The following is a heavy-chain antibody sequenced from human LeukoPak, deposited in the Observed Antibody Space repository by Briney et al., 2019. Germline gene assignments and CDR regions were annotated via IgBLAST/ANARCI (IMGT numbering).Heavy chain of an antibody. J-gene: IGHJ4*02. CDR3: ARRPTVTTFFDY. Sequence: SETLSLTCTVSGGSISSYYWSWIRQPPGKGLEWIGYIYNSGSTNYNPSLKRRVTISVDTSKNQFSLKLSSVTAADTAVYYCARRPTVTTFFDYWGQETRDTVSS. CDR1: GGSISSYY. D-gene: IGHD4-17*01. CDR2: IYNSGST. V-gene: IGHV4-59*01.